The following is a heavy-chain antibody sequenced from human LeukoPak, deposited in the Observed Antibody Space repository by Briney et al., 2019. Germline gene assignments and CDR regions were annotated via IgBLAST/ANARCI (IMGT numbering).Heavy chain of an antibody. V-gene: IGHV4-34*01. J-gene: IGHJ4*02. CDR2: INHSGST. CDR1: GGSFSGYY. Sequence: SETLSLTCAVYGGSFSGYYWSWIRQPPGKGLEWIGEINHSGSTNYNPSLKSRVTISVDTSKNQFSLKLSSVTAADTAVYYCARVPDYTFDYWGQGTLVTVSS. D-gene: IGHD3-3*01. CDR3: ARVPDYTFDY.